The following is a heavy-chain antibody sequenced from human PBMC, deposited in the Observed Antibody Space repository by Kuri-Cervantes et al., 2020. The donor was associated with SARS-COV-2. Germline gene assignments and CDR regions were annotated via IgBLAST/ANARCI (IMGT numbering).Heavy chain of an antibody. Sequence: LSLTCAASGFTFSSYAMSWVRQAPGKGLEWVANIKQDGSEKYYVDSVKGRFTISRDNAKNMLFLQMNSLRAEDTAVYYCVRDGDHWNFDYWGQGTLVTVSS. CDR2: IKQDGSEK. J-gene: IGHJ4*02. D-gene: IGHD1-1*01. CDR1: GFTFSSYA. CDR3: VRDGDHWNFDY. V-gene: IGHV3-7*01.